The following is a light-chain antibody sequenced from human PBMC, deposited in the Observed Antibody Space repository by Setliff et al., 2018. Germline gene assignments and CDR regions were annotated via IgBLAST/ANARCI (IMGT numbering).Light chain of an antibody. J-gene: IGLJ1*01. Sequence: QSALTQPASVSGSPGQSITISCTGTSSDVGSYNLVSWYQQHPGKAPKLMIYEVSKRPSGVSNRFSGSKSGNTASLTIPGLQAEDEADYYCCSYAGSSTFGPYVFGTGTKVTVL. CDR2: EVS. CDR1: SSDVGSYNL. V-gene: IGLV2-23*02. CDR3: CSYAGSSTFGPYV.